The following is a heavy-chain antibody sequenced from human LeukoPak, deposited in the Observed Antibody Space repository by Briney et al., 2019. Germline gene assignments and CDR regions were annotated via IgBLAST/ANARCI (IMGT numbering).Heavy chain of an antibody. CDR1: GGTFSSYA. CDR3: ARVPRPQYSGSYRDY. J-gene: IGHJ4*02. D-gene: IGHD1-26*01. CDR2: IIPIFGTA. V-gene: IGHV1-69*13. Sequence: SVKVSCKASGGTFSSYAISWVRQAPGQGLEWMGGIIPIFGTANYAQKFQGRVTITADESTSTAYMELSGLRSEDTAVYHCARVPRPQYSGSYRDYWGQGTLVTVSS.